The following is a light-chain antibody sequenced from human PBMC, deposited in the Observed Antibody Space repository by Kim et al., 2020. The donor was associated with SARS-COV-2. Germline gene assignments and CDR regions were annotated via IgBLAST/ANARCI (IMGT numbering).Light chain of an antibody. V-gene: IGKV1-12*02. Sequence: SASVGDRVAITCRASQGVSKWLAWYQQKPGLPPRLLIYATSTLQPGVPSRFSGGGSGTDFTLTISSLQPEDFATYFCQQGNSFSSFGGGTKVDIE. CDR2: ATS. CDR1: QGVSKW. CDR3: QQGNSFSS. J-gene: IGKJ4*01.